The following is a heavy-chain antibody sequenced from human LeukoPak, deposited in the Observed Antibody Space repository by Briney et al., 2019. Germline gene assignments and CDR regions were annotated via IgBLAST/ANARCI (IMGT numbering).Heavy chain of an antibody. CDR2: INPNSGGT. CDR1: GYTFTGYY. Sequence: PVGSVKVSCKASGYTFTGYYMHWVRQAPGQGLEWMGWINPNSGGTNYAQKFQGRVTMTRDTSISTAYMELSRLRSDDTAVYYCARSFFRYCSGGSCYPYYFDYWGQGTLVTVSS. D-gene: IGHD2-15*01. V-gene: IGHV1-2*02. J-gene: IGHJ4*02. CDR3: ARSFFRYCSGGSCYPYYFDY.